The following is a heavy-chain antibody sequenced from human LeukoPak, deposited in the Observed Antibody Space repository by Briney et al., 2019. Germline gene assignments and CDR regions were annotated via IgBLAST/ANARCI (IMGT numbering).Heavy chain of an antibody. D-gene: IGHD3-10*01. V-gene: IGHV1-24*01. Sequence: GASVKVSCXVSGYTLTGLSMHWVRQARGKGLEWMAGFDPEDGETIYAQKFQGRVTKTEDTSTDTAYMELSSLRSEDTAVYYCATLDITMVRGVIIISGFDYWGQGTLVTVSS. CDR2: FDPEDGET. CDR1: GYTLTGLS. CDR3: ATLDITMVRGVIIISGFDY. J-gene: IGHJ4*02.